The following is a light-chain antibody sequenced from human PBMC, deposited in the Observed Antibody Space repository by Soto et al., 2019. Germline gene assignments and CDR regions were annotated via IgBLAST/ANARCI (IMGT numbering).Light chain of an antibody. J-gene: IGLJ1*01. CDR3: GTWDSSLNAYV. V-gene: IGLV1-51*01. CDR2: DNN. CDR1: SSNIGSYY. Sequence: QSVLTQPPSVSAAPGQKVTISCSGSSSNIGSYYVSWYQHLPGTAPKVLIYDNNKRPSGIPDRFSGSRSGTSATLGITGLQTGDEAEYYCGTWDSSLNAYVFGTGTKVTVL.